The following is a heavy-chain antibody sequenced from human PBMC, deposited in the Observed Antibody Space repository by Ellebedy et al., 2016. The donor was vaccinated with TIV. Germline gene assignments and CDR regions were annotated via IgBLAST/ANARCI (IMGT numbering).Heavy chain of an antibody. D-gene: IGHD6-6*01. CDR1: GYTFTSND. J-gene: IGHJ4*02. Sequence: AASVKVSCKASGYTFTSNDISWVRQAPGQGLEWMGWISGYNGNTNYAQKLQGRVTLTTDTSTRTAYMALRSLRSDDTAVYYCARGGSSSASGIDYWGQGTLVTVSS. V-gene: IGHV1-18*04. CDR2: ISGYNGNT. CDR3: ARGGSSSASGIDY.